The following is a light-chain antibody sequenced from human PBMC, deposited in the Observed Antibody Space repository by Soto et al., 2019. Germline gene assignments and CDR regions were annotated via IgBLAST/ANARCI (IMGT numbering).Light chain of an antibody. CDR1: SSNIGTNT. CDR3: SAWDGSLDVVL. V-gene: IGLV1-44*01. J-gene: IGLJ2*01. Sequence: QSVLTQPPSASGTPGQRVTISCSGSSSNIGTNTVNGYQQFPGSAPQLLLYNTNQRTSGVPGRFSGSKSGTSASLAISGLQSEDEADDYCSAWDGSLDVVLFGGGTKLPVL. CDR2: NTN.